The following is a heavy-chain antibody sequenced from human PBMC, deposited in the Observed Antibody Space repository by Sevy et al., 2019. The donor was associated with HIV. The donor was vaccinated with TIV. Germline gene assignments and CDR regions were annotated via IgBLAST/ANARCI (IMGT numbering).Heavy chain of an antibody. CDR3: ALERLSSDVAEYFQN. V-gene: IGHV3-30-3*01. CDR1: GFDFREYA. D-gene: IGHD1-1*01. CDR2: ISFDATNK. J-gene: IGHJ1*01. Sequence: GESLKISCGASGFDFREYAMHWVRQAPGKGLEWVATISFDATNKHYPDSVKGRFTISRDNFQNSLFLQMDSLRPEDTAVYYCALERLSSDVAEYFQNWGQGTLVTVSS.